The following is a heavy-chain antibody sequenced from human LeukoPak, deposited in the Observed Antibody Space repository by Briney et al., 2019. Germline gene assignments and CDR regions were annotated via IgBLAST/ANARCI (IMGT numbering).Heavy chain of an antibody. J-gene: IGHJ3*02. Sequence: ASVKVSCKASGYTFTSYGISWVRQAPGQGLEWMGWISAYNGNTNYAQKLQGRVTMTTDTSTSTAYMELRSLRSDDTAVYYCARDLIVVVTADDAFYIWGQGTMVTVSS. CDR2: ISAYNGNT. CDR3: ARDLIVVVTADDAFYI. D-gene: IGHD2-21*02. V-gene: IGHV1-18*01. CDR1: GYTFTSYG.